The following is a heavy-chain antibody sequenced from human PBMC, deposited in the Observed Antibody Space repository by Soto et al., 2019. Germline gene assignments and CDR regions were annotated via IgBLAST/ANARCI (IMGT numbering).Heavy chain of an antibody. D-gene: IGHD1-26*01. J-gene: IGHJ6*02. CDR1: GGTFSSYA. Sequence: QFQLVQSGAEVKKPGSSVKVSCTASGGTFSSYAISWVRQAPGQGLEWMGGIIPIFGTANYAQKFQGRVTITADESTSTAYMELSSLRSEDTAVYYCASSAKWERYDYYGMDVWGQGTKVTVSS. V-gene: IGHV1-69*12. CDR2: IIPIFGTA. CDR3: ASSAKWERYDYYGMDV.